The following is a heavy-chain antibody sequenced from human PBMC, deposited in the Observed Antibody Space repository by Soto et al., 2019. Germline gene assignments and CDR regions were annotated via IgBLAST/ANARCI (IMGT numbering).Heavy chain of an antibody. V-gene: IGHV3-21*01. CDR3: ARNSQLRFLEWRAPFDY. D-gene: IGHD3-3*01. J-gene: IGHJ4*02. CDR2: ISSSSSYI. CDR1: GFTFSSYS. Sequence: EVRLVESGGGLVKPGGSLRLSCAASGFTFSSYSMNWVRQAPGQGLEWVSSISSSSSYIYYADSVKGRFTISRDNAKNSLYQQMNSPRAEDTAVYYCARNSQLRFLEWRAPFDYWGQGTLVVVCS.